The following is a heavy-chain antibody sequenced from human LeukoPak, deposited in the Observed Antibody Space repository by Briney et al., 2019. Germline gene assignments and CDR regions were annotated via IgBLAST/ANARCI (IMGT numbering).Heavy chain of an antibody. J-gene: IGHJ4*01. Sequence: GGSLRLSCAASGFTFSSYAMSWVRQAPGKGLEWVSAISGSGGSTYYADSVKGRFTISRDNSKNTLYLQMNSLRAEDAAVYYWAKALRGTRPGYFDDWGEGTLVTVSS. V-gene: IGHV3-23*01. D-gene: IGHD5/OR15-5a*01. CDR2: ISGSGGST. CDR3: AKALRGTRPGYFDD. CDR1: GFTFSSYA.